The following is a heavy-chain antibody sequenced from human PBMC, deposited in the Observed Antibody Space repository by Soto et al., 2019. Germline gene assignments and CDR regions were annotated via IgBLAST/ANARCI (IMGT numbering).Heavy chain of an antibody. Sequence: LRRSCAASGFTVISNYMSWVRQAPGKGLEWVSVIYSGGSTYYADSVRGRFTISRDNSKNTLYLQMKSLGAEDTAVYYCARDPPATRHGMDVWGQGTTVTVSS. J-gene: IGHJ6*02. CDR1: GFTVISNY. V-gene: IGHV3-53*01. CDR2: IYSGGST. CDR3: ARDPPATRHGMDV.